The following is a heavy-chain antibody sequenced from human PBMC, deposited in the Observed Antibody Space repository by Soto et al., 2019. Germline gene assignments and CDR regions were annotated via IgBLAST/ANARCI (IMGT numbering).Heavy chain of an antibody. CDR3: ARSMIVVSIFDC. CDR1: GFTFSSYS. J-gene: IGHJ4*02. CDR2: ISSSSSTI. V-gene: IGHV3-48*02. Sequence: GGSLRLSCAASGFTFSSYSMNWVRQAPGKGLEWVSYISSSSSTIYYADSVRGRFTISRDNAKNSLYLQMNSLRDEDTAVYYCARSMIVVSIFDCWGQGTLVTVSS. D-gene: IGHD3-22*01.